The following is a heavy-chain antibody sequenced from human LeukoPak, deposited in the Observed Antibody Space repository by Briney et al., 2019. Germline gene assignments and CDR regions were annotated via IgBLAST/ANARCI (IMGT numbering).Heavy chain of an antibody. V-gene: IGHV3-33*06. J-gene: IGHJ4*02. Sequence: PGRSQRLSCEASGFTFSSYGMHWVRQAPGKGLEWVGVIWYDGSNKYYADSVKGRFTISRDNSENTLYLQMNSLRAEDTAVYYCAKWASGSSDPLDYWGQGTLVTVSS. CDR3: AKWASGSSDPLDY. CDR1: GFTFSSYG. CDR2: IWYDGSNK. D-gene: IGHD3-10*01.